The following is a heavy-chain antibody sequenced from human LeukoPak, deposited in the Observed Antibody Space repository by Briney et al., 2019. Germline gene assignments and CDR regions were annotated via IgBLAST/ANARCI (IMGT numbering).Heavy chain of an antibody. CDR3: ARGARAGYNLEPFDY. J-gene: IGHJ4*02. CDR1: GGSMSSYY. V-gene: IGHV4-59*08. Sequence: PSETLSLTCTVPGGSMSSYYWSWIRQPPGKGLEWIGYIYYSGSTKYNPSLKSRVTISVDTSKNQLPLKLSSVTAADAAVYYCARGARAGYNLEPFDYWGQGTLVTVSS. CDR2: IYYSGST. D-gene: IGHD5-24*01.